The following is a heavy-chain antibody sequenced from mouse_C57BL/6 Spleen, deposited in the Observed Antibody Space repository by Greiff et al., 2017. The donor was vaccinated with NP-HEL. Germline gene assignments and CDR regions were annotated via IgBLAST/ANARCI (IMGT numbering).Heavy chain of an antibody. Sequence: VQLKESGPELVKPGASVKISCKASGYSFTGYYMNWVKQSPEKSLEWIGEINPSTGGTTYNQKFKAKATLTVDKSSSTAYMQLKSLTSEDSAVYYCARGDYDGSFAYWGQGTLVTVSA. V-gene: IGHV1-42*01. D-gene: IGHD2-4*01. J-gene: IGHJ3*01. CDR1: GYSFTGYY. CDR2: INPSTGGT. CDR3: ARGDYDGSFAY.